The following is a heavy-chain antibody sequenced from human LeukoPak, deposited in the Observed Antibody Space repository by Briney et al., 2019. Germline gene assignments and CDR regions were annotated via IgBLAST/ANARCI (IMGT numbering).Heavy chain of an antibody. D-gene: IGHD1-26*01. CDR2: ISSSSSTI. CDR1: GFTFSSYS. Sequence: EGSLRLSCAASGFTFSSYSMNWVRQAPGKGLEWVSYISSSSSTIYYADSVKGRFTISRDNAKNSRYLQMNSLRAEDTAVYYCARDIVGARGDDAFDIWGQGTMVTVSS. V-gene: IGHV3-48*01. CDR3: ARDIVGARGDDAFDI. J-gene: IGHJ3*02.